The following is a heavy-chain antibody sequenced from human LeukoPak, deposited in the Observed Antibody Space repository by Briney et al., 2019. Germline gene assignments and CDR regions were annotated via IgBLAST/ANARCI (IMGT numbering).Heavy chain of an antibody. V-gene: IGHV4-4*02. J-gene: IGHJ6*02. D-gene: IGHD3-3*01. CDR1: GGSISSSNW. Sequence: SGTLSLTCAVSGGSISSSNWWSWVRQPPGQGLEWIGEIYHSGSTNYNPSLKSRVTISVDKSKNQFSLKLSSVTAADTAVYYCARGSPFYDFWSGPYYYYGMDVWGQGTTVTVSS. CDR3: ARGSPFYDFWSGPYYYYGMDV. CDR2: IYHSGST.